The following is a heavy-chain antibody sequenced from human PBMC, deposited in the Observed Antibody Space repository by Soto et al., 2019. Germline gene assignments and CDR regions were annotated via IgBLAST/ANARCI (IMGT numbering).Heavy chain of an antibody. J-gene: IGHJ4*02. V-gene: IGHV3-48*02. D-gene: IGHD6-19*01. Sequence: EVQLVESGGGLVQPGGSLRLSCAASGFTFSIYSMNWVRQAPGKGLEWVSYITSDRKTIHYADSVKGRFTIFRDSAKNSLYLQMNRLRDEDTAVYYCARSVEGHFDYWGQGTLVTVSS. CDR1: GFTFSIYS. CDR2: ITSDRKTI. CDR3: ARSVEGHFDY.